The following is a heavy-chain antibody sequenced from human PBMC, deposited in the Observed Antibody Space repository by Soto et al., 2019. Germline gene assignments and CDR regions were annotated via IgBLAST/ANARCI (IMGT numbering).Heavy chain of an antibody. D-gene: IGHD3-22*01. V-gene: IGHV1-69*02. J-gene: IGHJ6*02. CDR2: IIPILGIA. CDR1: GGTFGSYT. Sequence: SVKVSCKASGGTFGSYTISWVRQAPGQGLEWMGRIIPILGIANYAQKFQGRVTITADESTSTAYMELSSLRSEDTAVYYCASFDSSGRKEGAYYHYGMAVWGQGTTVTVSS. CDR3: ASFDSSGRKEGAYYHYGMAV.